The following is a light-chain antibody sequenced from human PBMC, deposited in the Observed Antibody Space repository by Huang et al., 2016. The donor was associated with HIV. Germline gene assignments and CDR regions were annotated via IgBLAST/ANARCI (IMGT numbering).Light chain of an antibody. V-gene: IGKV1-27*01. J-gene: IGKJ1*01. CDR3: QRYDSAPRA. CDR1: QDIANF. Sequence: DIEMTQSPASLSASTGVRVTLTCRASQDIANFVAWVQQKPGKVPRLLIYAASVLQSGVPSRFTGRGSGTDFSLTITNFQAEDVATYYCQRYDSAPRAFGQGTKVDLK. CDR2: AAS.